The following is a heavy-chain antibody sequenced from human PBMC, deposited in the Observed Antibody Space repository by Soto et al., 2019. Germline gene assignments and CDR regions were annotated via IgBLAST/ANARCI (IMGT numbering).Heavy chain of an antibody. CDR1: GFTFSSYA. D-gene: IGHD3-9*01. V-gene: IGHV3-64D*08. CDR2: ISSNGGST. J-gene: IGHJ6*02. Sequence: GSLRLSCSASGFTFSSYAMHWVRQAPGKGLEYVSAISSNGGSTYYADSVKGRFTISRDNSKNTLYLQMSSLRAEDTAVYYCVKGYYDILTGYYSPYYYYGMDVWGQGTTVTVSS. CDR3: VKGYYDILTGYYSPYYYYGMDV.